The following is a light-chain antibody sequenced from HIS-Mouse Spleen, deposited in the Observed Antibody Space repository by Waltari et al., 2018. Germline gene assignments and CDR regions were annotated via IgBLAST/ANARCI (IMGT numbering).Light chain of an antibody. CDR2: EDS. J-gene: IGLJ2*01. CDR1: ALPKKY. V-gene: IGLV3-10*01. CDR3: YSTDSSGNHRV. Sequence: SYELTQPPSVSVSPGQTARITCSGDALPKKYPYWYQQKEGQAPVLVIYEDSKRTSGIPERFSGSSSGTMATLTISGAQVEDEADYYCYSTDSSGNHRVFGGGTKLTVL.